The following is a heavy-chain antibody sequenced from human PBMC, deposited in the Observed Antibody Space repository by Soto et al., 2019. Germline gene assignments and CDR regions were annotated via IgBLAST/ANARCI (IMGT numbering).Heavy chain of an antibody. CDR3: ALRSMAVVPEY. CDR1: GDSISSYY. D-gene: IGHD3-22*01. CDR2: LYYGRRA. V-gene: IGHV4-59*01. J-gene: IGHJ4*02. Sequence: QVQLQESGPGLVKPSETLSLTCAVSGDSISSYYCMWIRQPPGKGLESIGYLYYGRRANYNPSLKSRVTLSVDTSTNQGSPTLSAMTAADTAVDYCALRSMAVVPEYWGQGTLVTVSS.